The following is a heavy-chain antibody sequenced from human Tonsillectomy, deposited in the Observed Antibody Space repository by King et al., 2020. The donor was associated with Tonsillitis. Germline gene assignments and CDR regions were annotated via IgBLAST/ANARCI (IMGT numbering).Heavy chain of an antibody. J-gene: IGHJ6*02. CDR3: ARMTVAAVPSENYYCYGMDV. CDR1: GISLSHRRMS. Sequence: VTLKESGPVVVKPSETLTLTFTVSGISLSHRRMSVSWIRQPPGKAPEWLAQIFSNDEKSYSTPLKSRLTISKDTSKSQVVLTMTNMDPVDTGTYYCARMTVAAVPSENYYCYGMDVWGQGTTVNVFS. D-gene: IGHD4-23*01. CDR2: IFSNDEK. V-gene: IGHV2-26*01.